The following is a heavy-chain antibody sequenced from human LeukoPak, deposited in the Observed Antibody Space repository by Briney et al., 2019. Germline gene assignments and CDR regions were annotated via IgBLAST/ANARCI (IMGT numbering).Heavy chain of an antibody. CDR3: TADLGTCYHGSQSLISIDY. Sequence: PGGSLRLSCVDSGFTFTNAWMSWVRQAPGKGLEWFGRIKSKTDGETTNYAEPGRGRFTISRDDSKSAVYLQMNSRKVEDTAVYYGTADLGTCYHGSQSLISIDYWGQGTLVTVSS. J-gene: IGHJ4*02. D-gene: IGHD3-10*01. CDR1: GFTFTNAW. V-gene: IGHV3-15*01. CDR2: IKSKTDGETT.